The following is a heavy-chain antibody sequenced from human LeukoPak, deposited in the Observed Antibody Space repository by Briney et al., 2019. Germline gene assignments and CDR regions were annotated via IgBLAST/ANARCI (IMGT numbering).Heavy chain of an antibody. J-gene: IGHJ4*02. CDR1: GGSISSYY. D-gene: IGHD2-15*01. CDR2: IYYSGST. V-gene: IGHV4-59*01. CDR3: ARNSCSGGSCYDNRGYFDY. Sequence: SETLSLTCTVSGGSISSYYWSWIRQPPGKGLEWIGYIYYSGSTNYNPSLKSRVTISVDTSKNQFSLKLSSVTAADTAVYFCARNSCSGGSCYDNRGYFDYWGQGTLVTVSS.